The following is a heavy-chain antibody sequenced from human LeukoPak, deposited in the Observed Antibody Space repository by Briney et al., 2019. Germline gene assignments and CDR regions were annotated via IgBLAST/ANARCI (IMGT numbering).Heavy chain of an antibody. CDR1: GGSISSSSYY. J-gene: IGHJ4*02. CDR3: ASLLDSMPTYYDILTGYYKAAYFDY. Sequence: SETLSLTCTVSGGSISSSSYYWGWIRQPPGKGLEWIGSIYYSGSTYYNPSLKSRVTISVDTSKNRFSLKLSSVTAADTAVYYCASLLDSMPTYYDILTGYYKAAYFDYWGQGTLVTVSS. CDR2: IYYSGST. V-gene: IGHV4-39*01. D-gene: IGHD3-9*01.